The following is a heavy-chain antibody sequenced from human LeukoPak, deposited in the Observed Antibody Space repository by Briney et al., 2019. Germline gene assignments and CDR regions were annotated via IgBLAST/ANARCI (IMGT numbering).Heavy chain of an antibody. J-gene: IGHJ6*02. CDR3: ARKVVYYYYYGMDV. CDR1: GYTFTSYD. Sequence: GASVTVSFKASGYTFTSYDINWVRQATGQGLEWMGWMNPNSGNTGYAQKFQGRVTMTRNTSISTAYMELSSLRSEDTAVYYCARKVVYYYYYGMDVWGQGTTVTVSS. D-gene: IGHD3-22*01. V-gene: IGHV1-8*01. CDR2: MNPNSGNT.